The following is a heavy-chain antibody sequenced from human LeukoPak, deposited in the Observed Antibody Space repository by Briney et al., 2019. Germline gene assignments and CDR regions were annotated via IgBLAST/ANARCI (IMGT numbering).Heavy chain of an antibody. J-gene: IGHJ5*02. CDR2: ISHSGST. D-gene: IGHD6-19*01. Sequence: SETLSLTCAVSGYSISRSYYWGWIRPPPGKGLEWIGSISHSGSTNYNPSLKSRVTISVDASKNQYSLNLNSVTAADPAVYYCARSSGWSTGWFDPWGQGTLVTVSS. CDR3: ARSSGWSTGWFDP. CDR1: GYSISRSYY. V-gene: IGHV4-38-2*01.